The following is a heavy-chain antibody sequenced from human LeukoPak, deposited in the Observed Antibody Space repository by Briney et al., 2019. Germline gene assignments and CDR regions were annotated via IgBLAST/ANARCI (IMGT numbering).Heavy chain of an antibody. V-gene: IGHV3-7*01. CDR1: GFTFSNYW. J-gene: IGHJ6*03. CDR3: ARRGSGGVYYYYMDV. D-gene: IGHD2-15*01. Sequence: GGSLRLSCAASGFTFSNYWMSWVRQAPGKGLEWVANMKQDGSETYYVDSVKGRFTISRDNAKNSLYLQMNSLRAEDTAVYYCARRGSGGVYYYYMDVWGKGTTVTISS. CDR2: MKQDGSET.